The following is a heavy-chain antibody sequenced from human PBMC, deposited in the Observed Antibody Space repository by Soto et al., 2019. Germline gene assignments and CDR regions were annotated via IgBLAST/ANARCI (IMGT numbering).Heavy chain of an antibody. CDR2: IYHTGST. J-gene: IGHJ4*02. V-gene: IGHV4-59*01. CDR1: GALISSYS. CDR3: VRGAQYGDYVFKY. D-gene: IGHD4-17*01. Sequence: PSETLSLTCTVSGALISSYSWSWIRQTPGKALEWIGYIYHTGSTKNNPSLKRRVTISMDTLRNQFYLKLNSMIAAVTAVYYCVRGAQYGDYVFKYWGQGILVIVSS.